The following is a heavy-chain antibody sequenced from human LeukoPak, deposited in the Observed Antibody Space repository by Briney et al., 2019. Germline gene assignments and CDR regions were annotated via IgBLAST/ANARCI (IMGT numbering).Heavy chain of an antibody. Sequence: PGGSLRLSCAASGFTFNIYGMHSVRQAPGKGLEWVAVISYDASNKNYADPVKGRFTISRDYSKNTVYLQMNSLRAEDTAVYFCAKGVCGYAIGYYFDYWGQGTPVTVSS. CDR3: AKGVCGYAIGYYFDY. CDR2: ISYDASNK. CDR1: GFTFNIYG. V-gene: IGHV3-30*18. J-gene: IGHJ4*02. D-gene: IGHD5-18*01.